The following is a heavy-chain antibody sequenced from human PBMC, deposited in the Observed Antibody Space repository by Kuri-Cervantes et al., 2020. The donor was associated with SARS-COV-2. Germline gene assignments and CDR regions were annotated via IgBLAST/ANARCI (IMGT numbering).Heavy chain of an antibody. V-gene: IGHV1-46*01. CDR1: GYTFTSYY. CDR2: INPSGGST. Sequence: ASVKVSCKASGYTFTSYYMHWVRQAPGQGLEWMGIINPSGGSTSYAQKFQGRVTMTRDTSTSTVYMELSSLRSEDTAVYYCARDDGDIVVVPAAIPADYWGQGTLVTVSS. CDR3: ARDDGDIVVVPAAIPADY. J-gene: IGHJ4*02. D-gene: IGHD2-2*02.